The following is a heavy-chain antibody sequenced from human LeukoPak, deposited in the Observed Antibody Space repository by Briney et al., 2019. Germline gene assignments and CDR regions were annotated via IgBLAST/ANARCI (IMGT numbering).Heavy chain of an antibody. CDR3: ARSQGIGYFDY. Sequence: SETLSLTCTVSGGSISSYYWSWIRQPPGKGLERIGYIYYSGSTNYNPSLKSRVTISVDTSKNQFSLKLSSVTAADTAVYYCARSQGIGYFDYWGQGTLVTVSS. CDR1: GGSISSYY. J-gene: IGHJ4*02. CDR2: IYYSGST. D-gene: IGHD2-21*01. V-gene: IGHV4-59*01.